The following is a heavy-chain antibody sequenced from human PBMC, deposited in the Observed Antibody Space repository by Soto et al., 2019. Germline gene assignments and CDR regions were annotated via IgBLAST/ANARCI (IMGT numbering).Heavy chain of an antibody. J-gene: IGHJ4*02. CDR3: AKSPNFYCSSPNCYKYYFDH. V-gene: IGHV3-30*18. Sequence: PGGSLRLSCAASGFTFSSYGMHWVRQAPGKGLEWVAVISYDGSNKYYADSVKGRFTISRDNSKNTLYLQMNSLRAEDTAVYYCAKSPNFYCSSPNCYKYYFDHWGQGTRVTVSS. CDR2: ISYDGSNK. D-gene: IGHD2-2*02. CDR1: GFTFSSYG.